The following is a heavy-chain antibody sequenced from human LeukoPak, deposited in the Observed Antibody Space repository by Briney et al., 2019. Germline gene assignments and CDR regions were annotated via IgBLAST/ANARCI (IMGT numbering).Heavy chain of an antibody. V-gene: IGHV1-69*13. CDR3: ARLMVRGVIRNWFDP. CDR1: GGTFSSYA. J-gene: IGHJ5*02. CDR2: IIPIFGTA. D-gene: IGHD3-10*01. Sequence: SVKVSCKASGGTFSSYAISWVRQAPGQGLEWMGGIIPIFGTANYAQKFQGRVTITADESTSTAYMELSSLRSEDTAVYYCARLMVRGVIRNWFDPWGQGTLVTVSS.